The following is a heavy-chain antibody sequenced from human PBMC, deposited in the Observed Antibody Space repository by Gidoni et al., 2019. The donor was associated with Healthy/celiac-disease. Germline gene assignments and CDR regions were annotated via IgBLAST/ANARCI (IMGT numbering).Heavy chain of an antibody. CDR2: IYYSVST. CDR1: GGSLSSYY. Sequence: QVQLQESGPGLVKPSETLSLTCTVSGGSLSSYYWSWIRQPPGKGLEWIGYIYYSVSTNYNPSLKSRVTISVDTSKNQFSLKLSSVTAADTAVYYCARDAKYNWNYDYYYYGMDVWGQGTTVTVSS. V-gene: IGHV4-59*01. CDR3: ARDAKYNWNYDYYYYGMDV. D-gene: IGHD1-7*01. J-gene: IGHJ6*02.